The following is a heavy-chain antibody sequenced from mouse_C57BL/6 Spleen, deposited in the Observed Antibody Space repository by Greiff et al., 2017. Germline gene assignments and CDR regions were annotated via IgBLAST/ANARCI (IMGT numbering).Heavy chain of an antibody. CDR1: GFSLTSYG. Sequence: VKLVESGPGLVQPSQSLSITCTVSGFSLTSYGVHWVRQSPGKGLEWLGVIWSGGSTDYNAAFISRLSISKDNSKSQVFFKMNSLQADDTAIYYCARRPEGYYYAMDYWGQGTSVTVSS. V-gene: IGHV2-2*01. J-gene: IGHJ4*01. CDR2: IWSGGST. CDR3: ARRPEGYYYAMDY.